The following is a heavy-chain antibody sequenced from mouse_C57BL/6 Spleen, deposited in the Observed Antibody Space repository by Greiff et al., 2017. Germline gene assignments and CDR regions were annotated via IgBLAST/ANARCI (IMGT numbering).Heavy chain of an antibody. V-gene: IGHV14-4*01. CDR1: GFNIKDDY. Sequence: VQLQQSGAELVRPGASVKLSCTASGFNIKDDYMHWVKQRPEQGLEWIGWIDPENGDTEYASKFQGKATITADTSSNTAYLQLSSLTSEDTAVDYCTTGYYGSSYAWFAYWGQGTLVTVSA. CDR2: IDPENGDT. D-gene: IGHD1-1*01. CDR3: TTGYYGSSYAWFAY. J-gene: IGHJ3*01.